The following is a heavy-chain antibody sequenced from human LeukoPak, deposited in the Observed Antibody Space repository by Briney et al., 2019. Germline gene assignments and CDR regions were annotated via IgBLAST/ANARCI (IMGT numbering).Heavy chain of an antibody. Sequence: GGSLRLSCAASGFTFSSYAMSWVRQAPGKGLEWVSAISGSGGSTYYADSVKGRFTISRDNSKNTLYLQMNSLRAEDTAVYYCAKAPGDPGYYYYYYMDVWGKGTTVTVSS. J-gene: IGHJ6*03. CDR2: ISGSGGST. V-gene: IGHV3-23*01. CDR1: GFTFSSYA. CDR3: AKAPGDPGYYYYYYMDV. D-gene: IGHD2-21*02.